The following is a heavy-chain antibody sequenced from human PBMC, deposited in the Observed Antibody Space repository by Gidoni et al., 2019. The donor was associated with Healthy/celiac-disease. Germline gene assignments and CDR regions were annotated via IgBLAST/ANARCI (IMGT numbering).Heavy chain of an antibody. D-gene: IGHD6-6*01. CDR2: IYYSGST. CDR1: GGSISSYY. J-gene: IGHJ6*03. V-gene: IGHV4-59*01. Sequence: QVQLQESGPGLVKPSETLSLTCTVAGGSISSYYWSWIRQPPGKGLEWIGYIYYSGSTNYNPSLKSRVTISVDTSKNQFSLKLSSVTAADTAVYYCARAYSSSTLYYYYYMDVWGKGTTVTVSS. CDR3: ARAYSSSTLYYYYYMDV.